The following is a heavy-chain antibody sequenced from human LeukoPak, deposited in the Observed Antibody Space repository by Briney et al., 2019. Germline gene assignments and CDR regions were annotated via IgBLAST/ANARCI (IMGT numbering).Heavy chain of an antibody. CDR2: IYHSGNS. CDR1: GASINSYY. Sequence: SETLSLTCSVSGASINSYYWTWLRQPPGKGLEWIGHIYHSGNSNYNPSLKSRVTISLDTSKNQFSLKLNSVTAADTAVYYCARDSYSASGTFEDWFDSWGQGTLVTVSS. CDR3: ARDSYSASGTFEDWFDS. D-gene: IGHD3-10*01. J-gene: IGHJ5*01. V-gene: IGHV4-59*01.